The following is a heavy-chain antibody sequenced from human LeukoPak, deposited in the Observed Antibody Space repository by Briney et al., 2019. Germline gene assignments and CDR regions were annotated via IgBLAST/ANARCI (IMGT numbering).Heavy chain of an antibody. Sequence: GGSLRLSCAASGFTFSNYWMTWVRQAPGKGLEWVANIKRDGSKKYYVDSVKGRFSISRDNAKSSLYLQMNSLRAEDTGVYYCGSEYCNGDVCWNYWGQGTLVTVSS. CDR1: GFTFSNYW. D-gene: IGHD2-8*02. CDR3: GSEYCNGDVCWNY. J-gene: IGHJ4*02. CDR2: IKRDGSKK. V-gene: IGHV3-7*01.